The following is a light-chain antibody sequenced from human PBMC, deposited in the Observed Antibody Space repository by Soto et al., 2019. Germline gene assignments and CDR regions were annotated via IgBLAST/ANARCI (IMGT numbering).Light chain of an antibody. V-gene: IGLV2-14*01. CDR3: SSYTSSSTL. J-gene: IGLJ1*01. CDR1: SSDVGDYNY. CDR2: DVS. Sequence: QSALTQPASVSGSPGQSITISCTETSSDVGDYNYVSWYQQHPGKAPKLMLYDVSNRPSGISNRFSGSKSGNTASLTISGLQAEDEADYYCSSYTSSSTLFGTGTKVTVL.